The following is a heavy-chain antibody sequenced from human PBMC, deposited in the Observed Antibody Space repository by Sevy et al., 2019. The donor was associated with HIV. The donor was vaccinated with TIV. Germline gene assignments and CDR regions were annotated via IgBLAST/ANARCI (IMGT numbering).Heavy chain of an antibody. CDR2: FDPEEGET. J-gene: IGHJ4*02. Sequence: ASVKVSCKVSGYTLTELSMHWVRQAPGKGLEWMGGFDPEEGETIYAQKFQGRVTMTEDTSTDTAYMELSSLKSEDTAVYYCATGKGYCSSTSCQPDFDYWGQGTLVTVSS. CDR1: GYTLTELS. CDR3: ATGKGYCSSTSCQPDFDY. D-gene: IGHD2-2*01. V-gene: IGHV1-24*01.